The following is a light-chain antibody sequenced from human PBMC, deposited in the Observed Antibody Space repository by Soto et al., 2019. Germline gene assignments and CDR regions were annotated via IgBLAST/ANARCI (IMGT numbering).Light chain of an antibody. CDR3: AVWDDSLNGHV. J-gene: IGLJ1*01. CDR2: TND. Sequence: QSVLTQPPSGSGSPGQTVTISCSGSSSNIGTSSVHWYKHLPGTAPKPLIYTNDQRPSGVPDRFSGSKSGTSASLAISGLQSEDEADYYCAVWDDSLNGHVFGAGTKLTVL. CDR1: SSNIGTSS. V-gene: IGLV1-44*01.